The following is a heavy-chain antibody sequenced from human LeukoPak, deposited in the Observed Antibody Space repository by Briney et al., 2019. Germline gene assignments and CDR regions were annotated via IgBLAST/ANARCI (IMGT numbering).Heavy chain of an antibody. D-gene: IGHD3-10*01. CDR1: GYSFSNYG. V-gene: IGHV1-18*01. Sequence: GASVKVSCKASGYSFSNYGTNWVRQAPGQGLQWMGWISAYNGNTNYAQKLQGRVTMTTDTSTSTAYMELRSLRSDDTAVYYCAREYGSGSYFRFDPWGQGTLVTVSS. CDR2: ISAYNGNT. J-gene: IGHJ5*02. CDR3: AREYGSGSYFRFDP.